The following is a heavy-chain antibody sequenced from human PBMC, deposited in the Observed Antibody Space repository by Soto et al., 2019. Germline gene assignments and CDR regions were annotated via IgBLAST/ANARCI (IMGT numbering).Heavy chain of an antibody. CDR1: GFTLTSHS. Sequence: PGGSLRLSCAASGFTLTSHSMNWVRQAPGKGLEWVSYINTGSTTIHYADSVKGRFTISRDNAKNSLYLQMNSLRAEDTAVYYCARESSSGPIDYWGQGTLVTVSS. V-gene: IGHV3-48*01. CDR3: ARESSSGPIDY. CDR2: INTGSTTI. J-gene: IGHJ4*02. D-gene: IGHD6-19*01.